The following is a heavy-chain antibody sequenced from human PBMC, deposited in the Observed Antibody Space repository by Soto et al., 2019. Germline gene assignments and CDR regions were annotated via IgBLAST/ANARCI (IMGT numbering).Heavy chain of an antibody. Sequence: XGTLSLTCGVYNGSFSDYFWNWIRQPPGKGLEWIGEIKESGFATYNPSLKRRVTMSVDTANNQFSLKVTSVTAADTAVYYCARGKSSGPLYYFDTWGQGTLVTVSS. D-gene: IGHD6-19*01. CDR1: NGSFSDYF. V-gene: IGHV4-34*01. J-gene: IGHJ4*02. CDR3: ARGKSSGPLYYFDT. CDR2: IKESGFA.